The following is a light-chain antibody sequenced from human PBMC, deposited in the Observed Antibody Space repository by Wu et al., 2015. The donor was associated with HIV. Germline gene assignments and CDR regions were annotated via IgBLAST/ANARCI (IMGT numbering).Light chain of an antibody. CDR1: QTVGNSY. V-gene: IGKV3-20*01. J-gene: IGKJ2*01. Sequence: EIVLTQSPDTLSLSPGERATLSCRASQTVGNSYSAWYQQKPGQAPRLLIFDTSNRAIGIPDRFSGSGSGTDFTLTISRLEPEDFAVYYCQQYATSPHTFGQGTKLEIK. CDR2: DTS. CDR3: QQYATSPHT.